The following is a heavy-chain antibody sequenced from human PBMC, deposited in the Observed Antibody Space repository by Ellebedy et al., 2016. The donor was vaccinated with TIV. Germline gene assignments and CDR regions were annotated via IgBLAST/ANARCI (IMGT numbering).Heavy chain of an antibody. CDR3: AREAYGAAADY. CDR1: GFTFRSYW. CDR2: INQDESAK. Sequence: GESLKISXVASGFTFRSYWMSWVRQAPGKGLEWVANINQDESAKHCVDSVRGRFSISRDNAQNSLYLQMNSLRAEDTAVYYCAREAYGAAADYWGQGTLVTVSS. J-gene: IGHJ4*02. D-gene: IGHD6-13*01. V-gene: IGHV3-7*01.